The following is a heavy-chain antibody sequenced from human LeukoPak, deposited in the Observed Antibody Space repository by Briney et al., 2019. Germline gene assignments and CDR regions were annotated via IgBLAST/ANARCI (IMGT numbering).Heavy chain of an antibody. J-gene: IGHJ4*02. D-gene: IGHD6-13*01. Sequence: SETLSLTCTVPGGSISSGGFYWSWIRQHPGRGLEWIGYIYYSSGSTYYNPSLKSRLTISVDTSKNQFSLNLSSVTAADTAVYYCAVEGQQPFDSWGQGTLVTVSS. CDR3: AVEGQQPFDS. V-gene: IGHV4-31*03. CDR1: GGSISSGGFY. CDR2: IYYSSGST.